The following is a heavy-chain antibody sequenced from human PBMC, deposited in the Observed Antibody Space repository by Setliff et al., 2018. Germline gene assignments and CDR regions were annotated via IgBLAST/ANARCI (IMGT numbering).Heavy chain of an antibody. V-gene: IGHV5-51*01. CDR2: VFSGDSDT. J-gene: IGHJ3*02. D-gene: IGHD6-25*01. CDR3: ARLGAPASHDAFDI. Sequence: GESLKLSCKGSGYRFTTYWIGWVRQMPGKGLEWMGIVFSGDSDTRYSPSFQGQVTMSADKSINTAYLQWSSLKASDTAMYYCARLGAPASHDAFDIWGQGTMVTV. CDR1: GYRFTTYW.